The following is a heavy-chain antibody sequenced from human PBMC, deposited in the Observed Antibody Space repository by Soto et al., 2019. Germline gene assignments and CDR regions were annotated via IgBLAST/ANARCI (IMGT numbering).Heavy chain of an antibody. J-gene: IGHJ3*02. Sequence: SETLSLTCTVSGGSISSYYWSWIRQPPGKGLEWIGYIYYSGSTNYNPSLKSRVTISVDTSKNQFSLKLSSVTAADTAVYYCARDVDLNYYDSSGYVAFDIWGQGTMVTVSS. D-gene: IGHD3-22*01. CDR2: IYYSGST. V-gene: IGHV4-59*01. CDR3: ARDVDLNYYDSSGYVAFDI. CDR1: GGSISSYY.